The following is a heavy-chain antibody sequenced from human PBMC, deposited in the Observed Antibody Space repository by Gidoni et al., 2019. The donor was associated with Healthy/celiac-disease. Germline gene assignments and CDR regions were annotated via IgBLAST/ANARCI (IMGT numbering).Heavy chain of an antibody. V-gene: IGHV4-31*03. CDR2: IYYSGST. J-gene: IGHJ4*02. Sequence: QVQLQESGPGLVKPSQTLSLTCTVSGGSISSGGYYWSWIRQHPGKGLEWIGYIYYSGSTYYNPSLKSRVTISVDTSKNQFSLKLSSVTAADTAVYYCARDPGEASGYDKGAFDYWGQGTLVTVSS. CDR3: ARDPGEASGYDKGAFDY. CDR1: GGSISSGGYY. D-gene: IGHD5-12*01.